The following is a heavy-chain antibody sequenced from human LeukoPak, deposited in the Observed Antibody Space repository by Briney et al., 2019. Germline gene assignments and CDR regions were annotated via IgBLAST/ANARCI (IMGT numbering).Heavy chain of an antibody. J-gene: IGHJ4*02. CDR1: GFTFGIYS. CDR3: ATVSRSFDY. CDR2: IGHTGSVT. Sequence: GGSLRLSCTGSGFTFGIYSMNWVRHAPGKGLEWVSYIGHTGSVTDYADSVKGRFTVSRDNAKNSLYLQMNTLRAEDTAVYYCATVSRSFDYWGPGTLVTVSS. D-gene: IGHD6-13*01. V-gene: IGHV3-21*04.